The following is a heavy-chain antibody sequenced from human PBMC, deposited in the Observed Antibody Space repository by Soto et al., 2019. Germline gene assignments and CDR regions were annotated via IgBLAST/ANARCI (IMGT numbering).Heavy chain of an antibody. D-gene: IGHD3-16*02. V-gene: IGHV4-39*01. Sequence: PSETLSLTCTVSGGSISSSSYYWGWIRQPPGKGLEWIGSIYYSGSTYYNPSLKSRVTISVDTSKNQFSLKLSSVTAADTAVYYCARQRTEYYDYIWGSYRYTPAAFDIWGQGTMVTVSS. J-gene: IGHJ3*02. CDR2: IYYSGST. CDR3: ARQRTEYYDYIWGSYRYTPAAFDI. CDR1: GGSISSSSYY.